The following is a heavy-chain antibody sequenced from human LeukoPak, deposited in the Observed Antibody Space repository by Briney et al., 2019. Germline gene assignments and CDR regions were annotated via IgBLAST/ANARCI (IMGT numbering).Heavy chain of an antibody. CDR1: GYSFTSYW. Sequence: GESLKISCKGSGYSFTSYWIGWVRHMPGKGLEWMGIIYPGDSDTRYGPSFQGQVTISADKSISTAYLQWSSLKASDTAMYYCARHSVPGYSSSRPLAYYYYYGMDVWGQGTTVTVSS. D-gene: IGHD6-13*01. J-gene: IGHJ6*02. CDR3: ARHSVPGYSSSRPLAYYYYYGMDV. V-gene: IGHV5-51*01. CDR2: IYPGDSDT.